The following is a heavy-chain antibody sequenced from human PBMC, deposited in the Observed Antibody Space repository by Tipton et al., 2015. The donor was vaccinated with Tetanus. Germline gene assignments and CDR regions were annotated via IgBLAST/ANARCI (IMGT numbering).Heavy chain of an antibody. D-gene: IGHD3-10*01. CDR3: ARVRAYESGSFYSPFDS. CDR2: IKKDGSEE. Sequence: SLRLSCAASGFTFGTYWMSWVCQAPGKGLEWVANIKKDGSEEYYADSVKGRFTILRDNAQNSLYLQMNSVRAEDTAVYYCARVRAYESGSFYSPFDSWGQGTLVTVSS. V-gene: IGHV3-7*01. J-gene: IGHJ4*02. CDR1: GFTFGTYW.